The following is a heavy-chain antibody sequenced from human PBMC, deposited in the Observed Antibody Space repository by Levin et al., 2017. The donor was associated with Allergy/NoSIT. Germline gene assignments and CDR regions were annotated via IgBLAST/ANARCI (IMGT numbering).Heavy chain of an antibody. V-gene: IGHV3-48*03. CDR1: GCTFRRYE. CDR3: ARQLGNFWSGYNYFDY. Sequence: GGSLRLSCAASGCTFRRYERNWVRQAPGKGLEWVSYISSSGSTIYYADSVKGRFTISRENAKNSLYLQMNSLRAEDTAVYYCARQLGNFWSGYNYFDYWGQGTLVTVSS. CDR2: ISSSGSTI. J-gene: IGHJ4*02. D-gene: IGHD3-3*01.